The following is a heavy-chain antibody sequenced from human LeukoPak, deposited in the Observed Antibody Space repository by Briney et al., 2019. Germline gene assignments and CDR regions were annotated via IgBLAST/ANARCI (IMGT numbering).Heavy chain of an antibody. CDR2: ISGSGGST. Sequence: ETLSLTCAVYGGSFSGYYWSWVRQAPGKGLEWVSAISGSGGSTYYADSVKGRFTISRDNSKNTLYLQMNSLRAEDTAVYYCAKAPMIVVVNFDYWGQGTLVTVSS. D-gene: IGHD3-22*01. CDR3: AKAPMIVVVNFDY. J-gene: IGHJ4*02. V-gene: IGHV3-23*01. CDR1: GGSFSGYY.